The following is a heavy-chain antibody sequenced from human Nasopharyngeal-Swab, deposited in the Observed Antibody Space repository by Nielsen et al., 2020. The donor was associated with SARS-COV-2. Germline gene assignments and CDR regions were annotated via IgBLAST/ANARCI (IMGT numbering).Heavy chain of an antibody. J-gene: IGHJ6*02. CDR1: GGSISSSSYY. D-gene: IGHD3-3*01. CDR3: ARGGYDFWSGYAGMDV. V-gene: IGHV4-39*07. Sequence: SETLSLTCTVSGGSISSSSYYWGWIRQPPGKGLEWIGEINHSGSTNYNPSLKSRVTISVDTSKNQFSLKLSSVTAADTAVYYCARGGYDFWSGYAGMDVWGQGTTVTVSS. CDR2: INHSGST.